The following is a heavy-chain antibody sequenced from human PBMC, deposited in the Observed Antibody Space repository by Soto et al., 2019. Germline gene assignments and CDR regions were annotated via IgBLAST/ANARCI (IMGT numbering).Heavy chain of an antibody. CDR1: GDSISSYS. CDR2: IHYNGNT. J-gene: IGHJ4*02. Sequence: PSETLSLTCTVSGDSISSYSWSWIRQPPGKGLEWIGNIHYNGNTKYSPSLKSRVTMSVDTSKNHFSLKLTSVTAADTAVYYCARSLWFGEDYFDYWAQGTPVTVSS. V-gene: IGHV4-59*12. D-gene: IGHD3-10*01. CDR3: ARSLWFGEDYFDY.